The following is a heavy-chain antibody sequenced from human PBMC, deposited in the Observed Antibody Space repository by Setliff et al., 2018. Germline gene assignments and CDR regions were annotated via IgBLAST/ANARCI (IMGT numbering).Heavy chain of an antibody. CDR1: GDSIRSSRYY. Sequence: PSETLSLTCTVSGDSIRSSRYYWGWIRQPPGKGLEWIGSIYSSGDTNYSPSLRGRVTMTMDAARKQLSLKISSMTAADAGVYYCRFWSGYYKNDFWGHGTLVTVSS. V-gene: IGHV4-39*07. CDR2: IYSSGDT. CDR3: RFWSGYYKNDF. D-gene: IGHD6-25*01. J-gene: IGHJ4*01.